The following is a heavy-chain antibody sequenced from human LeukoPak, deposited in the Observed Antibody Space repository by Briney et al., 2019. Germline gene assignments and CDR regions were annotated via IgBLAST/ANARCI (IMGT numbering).Heavy chain of an antibody. J-gene: IGHJ4*02. CDR3: AKFRADNDYGDSHPPI. CDR2: ITGSGGGT. V-gene: IGHV3-23*01. CDR1: GFTFRSYG. Sequence: GGTLRLSCVASGFTFRSYGMSWDRQAPGKGMEWVSAITGSGGGTFYADSVKGRFTSYRDNSKNTLYLQMNSLRAEDTAVYYSAKFRADNDYGDSHPPIWGQGTLVTVSS. D-gene: IGHD4-17*01.